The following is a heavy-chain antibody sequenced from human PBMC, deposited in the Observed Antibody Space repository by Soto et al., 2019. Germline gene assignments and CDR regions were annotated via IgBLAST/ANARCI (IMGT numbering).Heavy chain of an antibody. V-gene: IGHV4-39*01. CDR2: IYYSGST. J-gene: IGHJ4*02. CDR1: GHSISSSSYY. CDR3: ARHDWAKPFDY. D-gene: IGHD3-9*01. Sequence: PTETLSLTCTASGHSISSSSYYCGWIRQPPGKGLEWIGSIYYSGSTYYNPSLKSRVTISVDTSKNQFSLKLSSVTAADTAVYYCARHDWAKPFDYWGQGTLVTVS.